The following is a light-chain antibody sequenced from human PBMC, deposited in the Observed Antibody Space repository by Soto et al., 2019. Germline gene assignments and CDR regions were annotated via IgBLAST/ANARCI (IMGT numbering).Light chain of an antibody. CDR1: TSNIGSKT. Sequence: QSVLTQPPSASGTPGQRVTISCSGSTSNIGSKTVSWYQQLPGSAPKVLIYNNNERPSGVPDRFSGSKSGTSASLAISGRRSEDEDAYYCDTWAYSLPAVFGGGTKVTVL. J-gene: IGLJ2*01. CDR2: NNN. CDR3: DTWAYSLPAV. V-gene: IGLV1-44*01.